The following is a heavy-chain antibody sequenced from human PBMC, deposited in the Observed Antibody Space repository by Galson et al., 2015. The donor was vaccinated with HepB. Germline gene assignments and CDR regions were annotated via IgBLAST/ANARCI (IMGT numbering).Heavy chain of an antibody. J-gene: IGHJ4*02. V-gene: IGHV3-11*05. Sequence: SLRLSCAASGFSFSDHYMSWIRQAPEKGLEWVSYMSATNGQTKYVDSVKGRLIISRDNAKNTLYLQMDNLRVDDTAVYYCARGPMWYGSRWYVDLWGQGTLVTVSS. D-gene: IGHD2-15*01. CDR1: GFSFSDHY. CDR2: MSATNGQT. CDR3: ARGPMWYGSRWYVDL.